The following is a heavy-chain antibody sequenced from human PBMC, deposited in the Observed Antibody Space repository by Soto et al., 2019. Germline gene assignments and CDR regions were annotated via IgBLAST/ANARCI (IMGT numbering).Heavy chain of an antibody. CDR1: GNTFSGYY. V-gene: IGHV1-2*04. CDR3: ARGPRGYSFGRTYWYFDL. CDR2: INPKSGGT. J-gene: IGHJ2*01. Sequence: QVQPVQSGAEVKMAGASVKVSCKASGNTFSGYYMHWVRQAPGQGLEWMGCINPKSGGTNYAQKFQGWVIMTRDTSISTAYMELTRLRSDDTAVYYCARGPRGYSFGRTYWYFDLWGRGTLVTVSS. D-gene: IGHD5-18*01.